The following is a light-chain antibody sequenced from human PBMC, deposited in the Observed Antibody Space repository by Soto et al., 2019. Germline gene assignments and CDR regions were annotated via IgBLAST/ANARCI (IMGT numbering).Light chain of an antibody. CDR3: QQYGRSLLT. V-gene: IGKV3-20*01. CDR1: ETVGNY. Sequence: EIVLTQSPGTLSLSPGERATLSCRASETVGNYLAWYQQKPGQAPRLVIFDASNRASGIPDRFSGRGSGTDFTLTISRLEGEDFAVYYCQQYGRSLLTFGGGTKVEIK. J-gene: IGKJ4*01. CDR2: DAS.